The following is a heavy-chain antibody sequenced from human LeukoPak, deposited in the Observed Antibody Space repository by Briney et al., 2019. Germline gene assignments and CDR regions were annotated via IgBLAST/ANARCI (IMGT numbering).Heavy chain of an antibody. CDR3: AAYYGSGSVNYYRGMDI. CDR2: ISDSAINT. V-gene: IGHV3-11*01. Sequence: GGSLRLSCEASEFTFSDYYMSWIRQARGKGLEWISYISDSAINTHYADSVKGRFTISRDNAKKLLVLEMKSLRSEDTAVYYCAAYYGSGSVNYYRGMDIWGQGTTVTVSS. D-gene: IGHD3-10*01. J-gene: IGHJ6*02. CDR1: EFTFSDYY.